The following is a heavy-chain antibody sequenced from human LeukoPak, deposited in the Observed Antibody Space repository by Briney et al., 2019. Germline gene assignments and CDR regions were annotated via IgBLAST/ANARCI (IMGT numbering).Heavy chain of an antibody. CDR2: IYGHDGGT. CDR3: VRDFDWGPDY. CDR1: GYTFTGHY. V-gene: IGHV1-2*02. J-gene: IGHJ4*02. Sequence: ASVTVSCKASGYTFTGHYLHWVRRAPGQGLERMGWIYGHDGGTNFAQKFQDRVTMTRDASITTAYLELTSLTPDDTAVYYCVRDFDWGPDYWGQGTLVTVSS. D-gene: IGHD3-9*01.